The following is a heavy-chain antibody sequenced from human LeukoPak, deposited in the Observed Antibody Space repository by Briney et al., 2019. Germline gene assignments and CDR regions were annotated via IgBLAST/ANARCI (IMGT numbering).Heavy chain of an antibody. Sequence: SETLSLTCAVSGTSISGDYWSWIRQPPGKGLEWIGYVYFTGNTNYNPSLKSRVTISMDTSKNQISPTVTSVTAADTAVYYCARHPFSSPFDFWGQGTLVAVSS. CDR3: ARHPFSSPFDF. D-gene: IGHD2/OR15-2a*01. CDR2: VYFTGNT. V-gene: IGHV4-59*08. J-gene: IGHJ5*01. CDR1: GTSISGDY.